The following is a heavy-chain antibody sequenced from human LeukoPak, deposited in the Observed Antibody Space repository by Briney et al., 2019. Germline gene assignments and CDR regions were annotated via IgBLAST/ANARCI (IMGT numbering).Heavy chain of an antibody. V-gene: IGHV1-8*01. CDR2: MNPNSGNT. CDR1: GYTFTSYD. J-gene: IGHJ4*02. CDR3: ARGAYCSSTSCPYYFDY. D-gene: IGHD2-2*01. Sequence: ASVKVSCKASGYTFTSYDINWVRQATGHGLEWMGWMNPNSGNTGYAQKFQGRVTMTRNTSISTAYMELSSLRSEDTAVYYGARGAYCSSTSCPYYFDYWGQGTLVTVSS.